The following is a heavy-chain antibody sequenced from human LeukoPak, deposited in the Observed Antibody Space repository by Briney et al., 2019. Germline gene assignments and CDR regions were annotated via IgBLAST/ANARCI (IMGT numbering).Heavy chain of an antibody. CDR1: GFTFSSYW. CDR2: IKQDRSEK. D-gene: IGHD2/OR15-2a*01. J-gene: IGHJ6*03. V-gene: IGHV3-7*01. Sequence: PGGSLRLSCAASGFTFSSYWMSWVRQAPGKGLEWVANIKQDRSEKYYVDSVKGRFTISRDNAKNSPYLQMTSLGAEDTAVYYCAREGGLENKYYYYYYMHVWGKGTTVNVSS. CDR3: AREGGLENKYYYYYYMHV.